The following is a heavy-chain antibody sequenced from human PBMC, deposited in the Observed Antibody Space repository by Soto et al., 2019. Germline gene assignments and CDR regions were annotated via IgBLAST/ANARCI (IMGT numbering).Heavy chain of an antibody. CDR2: IYYSGST. J-gene: IGHJ4*02. CDR3: ARVGDSSGYYHYFDY. Sequence: SETLSLTCTVSGGSISSYYWSWIRQPPGKGLEWIGYIYYSGSTNYNPSLKSRVTISVDTSKNQFSLKLSSVTAADTAVYYCARVGDSSGYYHYFDYWGQGTLVTISS. CDR1: GGSISSYY. D-gene: IGHD3-22*01. V-gene: IGHV4-59*01.